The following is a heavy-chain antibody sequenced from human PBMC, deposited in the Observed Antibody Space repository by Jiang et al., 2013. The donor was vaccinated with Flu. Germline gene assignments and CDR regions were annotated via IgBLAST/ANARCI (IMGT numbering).Heavy chain of an antibody. J-gene: IGHJ4*02. CDR2: IYYSGST. V-gene: IGHV4-59*01. D-gene: IGHD4-17*01. Sequence: LLKPSETLSLTCTVSGGSITSYHWSWIRRPPGKGLEWIGYIYYSGSTNYNPSLKSRVIISVDTSMNQFSLKLSSVTAADTAVYYCARELDYGDQIFDYWGQGTLVTVSS. CDR3: ARELDYGDQIFDY. CDR1: GGSITSYH.